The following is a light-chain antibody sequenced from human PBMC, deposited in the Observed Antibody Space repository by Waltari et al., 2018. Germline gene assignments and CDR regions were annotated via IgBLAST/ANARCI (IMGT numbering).Light chain of an antibody. CDR3: LQYYNYPRT. V-gene: IGKV1-6*01. CDR1: QAIRNE. J-gene: IGKJ1*01. CDR2: AAS. Sequence: AIQMTQSPSSLSASIGDRVTITCRASQAIRNELGWYQQKPGKAPKLLIYAASSLQTGVPSRFSGSGSGTDFTLTITSLQPDDFATYYCLQYYNYPRTFGQGTKVEIK.